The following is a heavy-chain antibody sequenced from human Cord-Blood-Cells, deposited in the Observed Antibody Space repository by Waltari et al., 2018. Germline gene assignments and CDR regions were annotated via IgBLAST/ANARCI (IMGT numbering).Heavy chain of an antibody. CDR2: IYYSGST. D-gene: IGHD3-3*01. J-gene: IGHJ5*02. V-gene: IGHV4-59*01. Sequence: QVQLQESGPGLVKPSETLSLTCTVSGGSISSYYWSWIRQPPGKGLEWIGYIYYSGSTNYNPPLKSRVTISVDTSKNQVSLKLSSVTAADTAVYYCARFGTGYDFWSGYYMGWFDPWGQGTLVTVSS. CDR1: GGSISSYY. CDR3: ARFGTGYDFWSGYYMGWFDP.